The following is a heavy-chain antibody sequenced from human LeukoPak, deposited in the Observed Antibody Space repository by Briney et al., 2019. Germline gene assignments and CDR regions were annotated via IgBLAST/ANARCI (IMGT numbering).Heavy chain of an antibody. J-gene: IGHJ4*02. V-gene: IGHV1-8*03. CDR3: IVVVPAAFDY. Sequence: ASVKVSCKASGYTFTSYDSNWVRQATGQGLEWMGWMNPNSGNTGYAQKFQGRVTITRNTSISTAYMELSSLRSEDTAVYYCIVVVPAAFDYWGQGTLVTVSS. CDR1: GYTFTSYD. D-gene: IGHD2-2*01. CDR2: MNPNSGNT.